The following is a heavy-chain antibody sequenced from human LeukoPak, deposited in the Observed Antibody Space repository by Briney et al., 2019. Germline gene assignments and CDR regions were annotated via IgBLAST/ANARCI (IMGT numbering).Heavy chain of an antibody. J-gene: IGHJ4*02. D-gene: IGHD5-12*01. Sequence: SETLSLTCAVYGGSFNGYYWSWIRQSPGKGLEWIGDIICGGSANYNPSLERRVTISIEASKSQSSLKMTSLTAADTAVYYCAGYSGCPHDFDYWGQGTLVTVSS. CDR1: GGSFNGYY. V-gene: IGHV4-34*12. CDR3: AGYSGCPHDFDY. CDR2: IICGGSA.